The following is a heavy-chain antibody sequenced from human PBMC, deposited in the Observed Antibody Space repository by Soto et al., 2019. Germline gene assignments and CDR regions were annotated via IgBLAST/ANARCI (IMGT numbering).Heavy chain of an antibody. CDR1: GYTFTSYD. CDR3: ARETTDYDFWSGYYKGPLDV. J-gene: IGHJ6*02. V-gene: IGHV1-69*13. D-gene: IGHD3-3*01. CDR2: IIPIFGTA. Sequence: SVKVSCKASGYTFTSYDINWVRQAPGQGLEWMGGIIPIFGTANYAQKFQGRVTITADESTSTAYMELSSLRSEDTAVYYCARETTDYDFWSGYYKGPLDVWGQGTTVTVSS.